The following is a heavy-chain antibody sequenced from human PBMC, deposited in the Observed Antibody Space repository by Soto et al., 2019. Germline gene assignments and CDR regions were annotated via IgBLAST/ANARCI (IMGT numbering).Heavy chain of an antibody. CDR3: AHMGGWFGELLYWFDP. Sequence: QITLKESGPTLVKPTQTLTLTCTFSGFSLSTSGVGVGWFRQPPGKALEWLALIYWDDDKRYSPSLKSRLTTTKDTSKTQVVLTMTNMDPVDTATYYCAHMGGWFGELLYWFDPWGQGTLVTVSS. CDR2: IYWDDDK. CDR1: GFSLSTSGVG. D-gene: IGHD3-10*01. V-gene: IGHV2-5*02. J-gene: IGHJ5*02.